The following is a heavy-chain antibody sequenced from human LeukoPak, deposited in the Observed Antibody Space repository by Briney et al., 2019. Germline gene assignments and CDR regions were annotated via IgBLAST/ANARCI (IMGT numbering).Heavy chain of an antibody. CDR3: AKGAYDYIEMGYFDS. D-gene: IGHD5-12*01. Sequence: GGSLRLSCVASGFTSTNYAMNWVRQAPGKGREGVSILIGSSGSTDYAASVKGRFTISRDTSKNTLFLQMNSLRAEDTAIYYCAKGAYDYIEMGYFDSWGQGTLVTVSS. V-gene: IGHV3-23*01. CDR2: LIGSSGST. J-gene: IGHJ4*02. CDR1: GFTSTNYA.